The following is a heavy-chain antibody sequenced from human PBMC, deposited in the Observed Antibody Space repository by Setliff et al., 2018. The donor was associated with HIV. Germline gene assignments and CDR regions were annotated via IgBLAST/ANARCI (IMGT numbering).Heavy chain of an antibody. J-gene: IGHJ6*04. D-gene: IGHD2-21*01. Sequence: ASVKVSCKASGYTFMNHDLSWVRQAPGQGLEWMGWVNPNRGNTGFARKFQGRLTMTRDTSKSTVYMELNSLKSEDTGVYYCARIVAPGSHGPDYYMDVWGKGTTVTVSS. CDR1: GYTFMNHD. CDR3: ARIVAPGSHGPDYYMDV. V-gene: IGHV1-8*02. CDR2: VNPNRGNT.